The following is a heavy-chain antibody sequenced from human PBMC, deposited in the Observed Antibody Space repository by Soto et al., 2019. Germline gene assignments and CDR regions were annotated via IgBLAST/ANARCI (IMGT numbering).Heavy chain of an antibody. CDR2: IVPLFERT. Sequence: QVHLVQSGTQVKKPGSSVRVSCRASGGSVSDYAINWVRQAPGQGLEWVGGIVPLFERTEYAQSLQGRGTITTDKFKTIFYMELNSLTYDDTASYYCARPGIDKSGYFSTHNYGMDLWGPGTTVTVSS. CDR1: GGSVSDYA. D-gene: IGHD3-3*01. J-gene: IGHJ6*02. CDR3: ARPGIDKSGYFSTHNYGMDL. V-gene: IGHV1-69*06.